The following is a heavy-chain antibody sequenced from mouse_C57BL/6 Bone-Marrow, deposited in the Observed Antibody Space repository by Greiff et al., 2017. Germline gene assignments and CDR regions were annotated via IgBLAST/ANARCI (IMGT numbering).Heavy chain of an antibody. CDR3: SRRGAVVAHFDV. V-gene: IGHV1-52*01. Sequence: QVQLQQPGAELVRPGSSVKLSCKASGYTFTSYWMHWVKQRPIQGLEWIGNIDPSDSETHSNQKFKDKATLTVDKSSSTAYMQLSSLTSADSAVYYCSRRGAVVAHFDVWGTGTTVTVSS. CDR1: GYTFTSYW. J-gene: IGHJ1*03. D-gene: IGHD1-1*01. CDR2: IDPSDSET.